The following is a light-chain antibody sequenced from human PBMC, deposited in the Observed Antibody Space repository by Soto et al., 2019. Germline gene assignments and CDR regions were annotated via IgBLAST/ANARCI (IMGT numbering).Light chain of an antibody. CDR2: GVT. CDR3: QSYDSSLSAL. J-gene: IGLJ3*02. V-gene: IGLV2-8*01. CDR1: SSDIGGYRY. Sequence: QSALTQPPSASGSPGQSVTISCTGTSSDIGGYRYVSWYQQHPGKAPKLIIYGVTERPSGVPDRFSGSKSGNTASLTVSGLLAEDEADYYCQSYDSSLSALFGGGTKLTVL.